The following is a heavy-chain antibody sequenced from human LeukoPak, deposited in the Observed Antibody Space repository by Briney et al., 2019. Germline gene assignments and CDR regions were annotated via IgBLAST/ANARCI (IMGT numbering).Heavy chain of an antibody. CDR1: GFTFSSYA. CDR3: ARADGSVAGPPSGH. J-gene: IGHJ4*02. CDR2: ISYDGSDK. V-gene: IGHV3-30-3*01. D-gene: IGHD6-19*01. Sequence: GGSLRLSCAASGFTFSSYAMHWVRQAPGKGLEWVSIISYDGSDKYYADSVKRRLTISRDNSKSTLYLQMISLRTEDTAVYYCARADGSVAGPPSGHWGQGTLVAVSS.